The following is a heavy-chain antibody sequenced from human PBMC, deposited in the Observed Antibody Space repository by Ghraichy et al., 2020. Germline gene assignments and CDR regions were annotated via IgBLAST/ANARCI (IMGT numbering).Heavy chain of an antibody. CDR2: ISAYNGNT. J-gene: IGHJ6*02. V-gene: IGHV1-18*04. CDR3: AREGGYYYGSGSYYKEDEYFGMDV. Sequence: ASVKVSCKASGYTFTSYGISWVRLAPGQGLEWMGYISAYNGNTNYAQKLQGRVTMTTDTSTSTAYMELRSLRSDDTAVYYCAREGGYYYGSGSYYKEDEYFGMDVWGQGTTVTVSS. CDR1: GYTFTSYG. D-gene: IGHD3-10*01.